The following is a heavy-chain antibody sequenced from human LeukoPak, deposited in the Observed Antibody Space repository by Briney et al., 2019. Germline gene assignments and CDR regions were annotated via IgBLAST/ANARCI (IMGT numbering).Heavy chain of an antibody. J-gene: IGHJ4*02. D-gene: IGHD6-19*01. Sequence: GGSLRLSCAASGFTFSSYAMHWVRQAPGKGLEWVAVISYAGSNKYYAGSVKGRFTISRDNSKNTLYLQMNRLRAEDPAVYYCASDRDSSGLFDYWGQGTLVTVSS. CDR3: ASDRDSSGLFDY. V-gene: IGHV3-30*04. CDR2: ISYAGSNK. CDR1: GFTFSSYA.